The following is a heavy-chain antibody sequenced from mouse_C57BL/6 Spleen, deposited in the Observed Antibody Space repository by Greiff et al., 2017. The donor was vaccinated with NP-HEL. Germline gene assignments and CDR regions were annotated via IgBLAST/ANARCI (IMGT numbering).Heavy chain of an antibody. Sequence: QVTLKESGPGILQPSQTLSLTCSFSGFSLSTFGMGVGWIRQPSGKGLEWLAHIWWDDDQSYNPALKSRLPISKDTYKNQVFLTIANVDTAYTATSYCARMEAYGYDEGAWFAYWGQGTLVTVSA. D-gene: IGHD2-2*01. J-gene: IGHJ3*01. V-gene: IGHV8-8*01. CDR1: GFSLSTFGMG. CDR3: ARMEAYGYDEGAWFAY. CDR2: IWWDDDQ.